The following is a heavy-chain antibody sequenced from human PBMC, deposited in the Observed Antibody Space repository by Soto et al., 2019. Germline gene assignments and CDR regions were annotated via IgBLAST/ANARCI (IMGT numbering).Heavy chain of an antibody. CDR1: GGWFSGFF. Sequence: XATLSLTCAVSGGWFSGFFWGWIRQPPGKGLEWIGEVNHGVSTNYNPSLKSRVTISSDTSKNHFSLTLRSVTAADTAVYYCPRAAVAAGGPFDKCGQRALVTVSS. CDR2: VNHGVST. CDR3: PRAAVAAGGPFDK. V-gene: IGHV4-34*01. D-gene: IGHD2-15*01. J-gene: IGHJ4*02.